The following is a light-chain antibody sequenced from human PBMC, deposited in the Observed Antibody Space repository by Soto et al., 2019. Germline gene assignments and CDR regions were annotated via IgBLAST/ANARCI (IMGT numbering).Light chain of an antibody. V-gene: IGLV4-69*01. Sequence: QAVLTHSPSASASLGASVKLTCTLSSGHSTYAIAWHQQQPEKGPRYLMKLNSDGSHSKGDGIPDRFSGSSSGAERYLTISGLQSEDEADYYCQTWDTGIQVFGGGTKVTVL. J-gene: IGLJ3*02. CDR2: LNSDGSH. CDR3: QTWDTGIQV. CDR1: SGHSTYA.